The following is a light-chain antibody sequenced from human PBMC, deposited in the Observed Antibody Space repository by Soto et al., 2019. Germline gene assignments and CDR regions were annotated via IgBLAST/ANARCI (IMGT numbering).Light chain of an antibody. CDR1: QSVLYNSNNKNY. CDR3: QQYESTPPT. CDR2: WAS. J-gene: IGKJ2*01. V-gene: IGKV4-1*01. Sequence: DIVMTQSPDSLAVSLGERATINCKSSQSVLYNSNNKNYLAWYQQRPGQPPKLLIYWASTRESGVPDRFSGSGSGTDFTITITSLQAEDVAVYCCQQYESTPPTFGQGTKLEIK.